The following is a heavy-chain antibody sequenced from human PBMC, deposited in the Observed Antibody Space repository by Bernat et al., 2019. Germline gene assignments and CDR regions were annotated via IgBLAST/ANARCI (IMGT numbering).Heavy chain of an antibody. Sequence: QVQLVESGGGVVQPGTSLRLSCAASGFTFNTYGMHWVRQAPGKGLEWVAIIWSDGSNEYYADSVKGRFTISRDNSQTTLYLQMNSLKFEDTALYYCARASGAFDIWGQGTMVTVSS. CDR3: ARASGAFDI. CDR2: IWSDGSNE. CDR1: GFTFNTYG. J-gene: IGHJ3*02. V-gene: IGHV3-33*01. D-gene: IGHD7-27*01.